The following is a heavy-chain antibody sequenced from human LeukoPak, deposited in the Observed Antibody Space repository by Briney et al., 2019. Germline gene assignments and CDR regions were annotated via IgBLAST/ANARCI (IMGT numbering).Heavy chain of an antibody. V-gene: IGHV1-69*13. J-gene: IGHJ4*02. CDR3: ASPVVPAAINSPFDY. CDR2: IIPIFGTA. D-gene: IGHD2-2*01. CDR1: GGTFSSYA. Sequence: SVKVSCKASGGTFSSYAISWVRQAPGQGLEWMGGIIPIFGTANYAQKFQGRVTITVDESTSTAYMELSSLRSEDTAVYYCASPVVPAAINSPFDYWGRGTLVTVSS.